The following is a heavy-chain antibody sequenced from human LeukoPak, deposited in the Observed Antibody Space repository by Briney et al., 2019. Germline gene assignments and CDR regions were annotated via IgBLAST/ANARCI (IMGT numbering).Heavy chain of an antibody. D-gene: IGHD2-15*01. Sequence: GGSLRLSCAASGFTFSSYEMNWVRQAPGKGLEWVSYISSSGSTIYYADSVKGRFTISRDNAKNSLYLQMNSLRAEDTAVYYCARDGVYCSGGSCYFQLDYWRQGTLVTVSS. CDR3: ARDGVYCSGGSCYFQLDY. CDR2: ISSSGSTI. J-gene: IGHJ4*02. V-gene: IGHV3-48*03. CDR1: GFTFSSYE.